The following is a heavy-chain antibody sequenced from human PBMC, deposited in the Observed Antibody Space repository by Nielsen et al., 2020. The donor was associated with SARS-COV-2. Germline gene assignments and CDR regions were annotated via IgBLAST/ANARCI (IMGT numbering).Heavy chain of an antibody. CDR2: IHYGGSA. Sequence: SETLSLTCTVSGGSISSSNYYWAWIRQPPGKGLEWIGSIHYGGSAYYNPSLRSRVTISIDTSKNQFSLKLTSVTAADTAVYYCARGGREYSGYDYMVYWGQGTLVTVSS. J-gene: IGHJ4*02. D-gene: IGHD5-12*01. V-gene: IGHV4-39*07. CDR3: ARGGREYSGYDYMVY. CDR1: GGSISSSNYY.